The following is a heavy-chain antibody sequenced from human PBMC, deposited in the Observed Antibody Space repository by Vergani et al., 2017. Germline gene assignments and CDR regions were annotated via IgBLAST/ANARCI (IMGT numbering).Heavy chain of an antibody. D-gene: IGHD3-10*01. CDR3: ARWDMVRGVIMDY. CDR1: GYTFTSYY. CDR2: INPSGGST. Sequence: QVPLVQSGAAVKKPGASVKVSCKASGYTFTSYYMHWVRQAPGQGLEWMGIINPSGGSTSYAQKFQGRVTMTRETSTSTVYMELSSLRSEYTAVYYCARWDMVRGVIMDYWGQGTLVTVSS. J-gene: IGHJ4*02. V-gene: IGHV1-46*01.